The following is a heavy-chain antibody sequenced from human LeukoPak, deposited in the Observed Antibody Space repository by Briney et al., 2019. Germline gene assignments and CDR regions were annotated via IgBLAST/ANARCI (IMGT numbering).Heavy chain of an antibody. D-gene: IGHD3-22*01. CDR3: ATYDSSGYLDF. CDR1: GYTFTSYY. V-gene: IGHV1-46*01. J-gene: IGHJ4*02. CDR2: INPSGGST. Sequence: GASVKVSCKASGYTFTSYYMHWVRQAPGQGLEWMGIINPSGGSTSYAQKFQGRVTMTEDTSTDTAYIEVSSLRSDDTAVYYCATYDSSGYLDFWGQGTLVTVSS.